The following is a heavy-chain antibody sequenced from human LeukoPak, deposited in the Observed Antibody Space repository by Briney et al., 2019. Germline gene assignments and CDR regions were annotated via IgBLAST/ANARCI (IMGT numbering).Heavy chain of an antibody. CDR3: ARGEELGGIDY. D-gene: IGHD1-26*01. Sequence: PGGSLRLSCGVSGFIFSSYGMHWVRQAPGKGLEWVAFIRYDGSIKYYADSVKGRFTISRDNSKNSLYLQMNSLRAEDTAVYYCARGEELGGIDYWGQGTLVTVSS. V-gene: IGHV3-30*02. CDR2: IRYDGSIK. J-gene: IGHJ4*02. CDR1: GFIFSSYG.